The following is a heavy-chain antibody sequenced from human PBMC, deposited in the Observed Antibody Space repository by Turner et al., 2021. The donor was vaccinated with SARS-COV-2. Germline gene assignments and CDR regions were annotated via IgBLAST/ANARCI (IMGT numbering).Heavy chain of an antibody. J-gene: IGHJ4*02. D-gene: IGHD4-17*01. Sequence: EVQLLESGGGLVQPRGSLRLFSAASGFTFSSYVMSRVRQAAGKGLECVSALSGSGGSTYYADSVKGRFTISRDTTKNTLYQQMNSLRAEDTALYYCAKVPPYGDYFDYWGQGTLVTVSS. CDR2: LSGSGGST. CDR3: AKVPPYGDYFDY. CDR1: GFTFSSYV. V-gene: IGHV3-23*01.